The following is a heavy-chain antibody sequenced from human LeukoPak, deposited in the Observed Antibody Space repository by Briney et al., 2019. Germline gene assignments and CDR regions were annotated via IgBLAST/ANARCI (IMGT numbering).Heavy chain of an antibody. V-gene: IGHV1-69*13. Sequence: ASVKVSCKASGGTFSSYAISWVRQAPGQGLEWMGGIIPIFGTANYAQKFQGRVTITADESTSTAYMELSSLRSEDTAVYYCAREITIFGVVIIGGHWSDPWGQGTLVTVSS. D-gene: IGHD3-3*01. J-gene: IGHJ5*02. CDR3: AREITIFGVVIIGGHWSDP. CDR1: GGTFSSYA. CDR2: IIPIFGTA.